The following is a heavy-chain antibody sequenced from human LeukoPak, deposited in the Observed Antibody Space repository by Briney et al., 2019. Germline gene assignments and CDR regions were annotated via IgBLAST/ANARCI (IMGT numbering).Heavy chain of an antibody. CDR2: ISYDGSNK. Sequence: GGSLRLSCAASGFTFSSYAMHWVRQAPGKGLEWVAVISYDGSNKYYADSVKGRFTISRDNSKNTLYLQMNSLRAKDTAVYYCARVARDFWSGYYWEDDAFDIWGQGTMVTVSS. J-gene: IGHJ3*02. CDR3: ARVARDFWSGYYWEDDAFDI. D-gene: IGHD3-3*01. V-gene: IGHV3-30*01. CDR1: GFTFSSYA.